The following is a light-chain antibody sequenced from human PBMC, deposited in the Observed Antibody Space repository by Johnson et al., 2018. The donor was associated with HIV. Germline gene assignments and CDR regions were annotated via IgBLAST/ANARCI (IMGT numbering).Light chain of an antibody. Sequence: QSVLTQPPSVSAAPGQKVTISCSGSSSNIGNTYVSWYQQLPGTAPKLLIYDNNKRPSGIPDRFSGSKSGTSATLGITGLQTGDEADYYCGTWDTRLSGYVFATGTKVTVL. CDR2: DNN. J-gene: IGLJ1*01. V-gene: IGLV1-51*01. CDR1: SSNIGNTY. CDR3: GTWDTRLSGYV.